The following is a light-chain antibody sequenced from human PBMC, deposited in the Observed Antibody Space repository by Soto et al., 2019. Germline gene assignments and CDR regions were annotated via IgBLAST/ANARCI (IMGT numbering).Light chain of an antibody. V-gene: IGKV3-15*01. J-gene: IGKJ1*01. CDR2: DTS. CDR3: QHRSNWRT. Sequence: EIVMTQAPATLSVSPGEGSTLACRASQGIGDTLAWYQQKPGQTPXXLIYDTSIRATGVPARLSGSRSGAEFTLTITSLQSEDFAFYYCQHRSNWRTFGQGTKVDIK. CDR1: QGIGDT.